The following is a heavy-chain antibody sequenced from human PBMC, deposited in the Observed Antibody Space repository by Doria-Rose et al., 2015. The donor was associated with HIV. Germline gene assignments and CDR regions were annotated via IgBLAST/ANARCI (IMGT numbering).Heavy chain of an antibody. V-gene: IGHV4-30-4*01. Sequence: PSQTLSLRCTVSGSSISTADYYWSWIRQPPGKGLEWIGYIYYSGSTYYNPSLKSRVTISLDMSKNQFSLKVSSMTAADTAMYFCARWVRSTREGFDSWGQGMVVTVSS. D-gene: IGHD1-26*01. CDR1: GSSISTADYY. CDR3: ARWVRSTREGFDS. CDR2: IYYSGST. J-gene: IGHJ5*01.